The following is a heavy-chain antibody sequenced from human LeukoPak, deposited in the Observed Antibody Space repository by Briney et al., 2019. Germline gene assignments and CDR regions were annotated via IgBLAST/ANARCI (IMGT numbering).Heavy chain of an antibody. D-gene: IGHD6-25*01. V-gene: IGHV4-39*07. J-gene: IGHJ4*01. CDR2: IYYSGST. Sequence: SETLSLSCTVSGGSISSSSYYWGRIRQPPGKGLERIGSIYYSGSTYYNPSLKSRVTISVDTSKNQFSLKLSSVTAADTAVYYCARAHSASAATDIDYWGQGTLVTVSS. CDR1: GGSISSSSYY. CDR3: ARAHSASAATDIDY.